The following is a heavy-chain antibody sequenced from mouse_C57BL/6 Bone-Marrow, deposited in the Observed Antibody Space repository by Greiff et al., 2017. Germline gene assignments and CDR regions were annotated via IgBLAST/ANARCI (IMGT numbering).Heavy chain of an antibody. Sequence: EVQLQQSGTVLARPGASVKMSCKTSGYTFTSYWMHWVKQRPGRGLVWIGAIYPGNSDTSYNQKFKGKAKLTAVTSASTAYMELSSLTNEDSAVYYCTRGNFLYYFDYWGQGTTLTVSS. J-gene: IGHJ2*01. CDR2: IYPGNSDT. CDR3: TRGNFLYYFDY. CDR1: GYTFTSYW. D-gene: IGHD2-1*01. V-gene: IGHV1-5*01.